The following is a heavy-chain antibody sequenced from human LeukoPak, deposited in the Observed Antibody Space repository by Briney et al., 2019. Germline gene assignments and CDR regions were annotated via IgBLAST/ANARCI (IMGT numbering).Heavy chain of an antibody. CDR1: GYTFTGYY. D-gene: IGHD2-2*01. CDR2: INPNSGGT. CDR3: ARDLTFTSWFDP. V-gene: IGHV1-2*02. Sequence: ASVKVSCKASGYTFTGYYMHWVRQAPGQGLEWMGWINPNSGGTNYAQKFQGRVTLTRDTSITTAYMELSRLTSDDTAVYYCARDLTFTSWFDPWGQGTLVTVSS. J-gene: IGHJ5*02.